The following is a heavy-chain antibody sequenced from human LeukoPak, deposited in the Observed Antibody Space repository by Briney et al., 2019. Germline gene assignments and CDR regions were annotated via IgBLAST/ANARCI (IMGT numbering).Heavy chain of an antibody. CDR2: INTDGSAT. V-gene: IGHV3-74*01. CDR3: ARVDSVAGKKSFEY. Sequence: GGSLRLSCAASGFTFSSYWMHWVRQAPGKGLVWVSQINTDGSATDYADSVKGRFTLSRDNAKNTLYLQMNSLRAEDTAVYYCARVDSVAGKKSFEYWGQGTLVTVSS. CDR1: GFTFSSYW. D-gene: IGHD6-19*01. J-gene: IGHJ4*02.